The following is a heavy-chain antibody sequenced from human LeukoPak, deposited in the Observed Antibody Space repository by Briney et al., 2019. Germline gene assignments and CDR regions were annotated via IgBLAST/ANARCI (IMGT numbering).Heavy chain of an antibody. V-gene: IGHV4-39*07. D-gene: IGHD3-10*01. CDR2: IYYSGST. CDR1: GGSISSSSYY. CDR3: ARRGGPNWYFDL. Sequence: SETLSLTCTVSGGSISSSSYYWGWIRQPPGKGLEWIGSIYYSGSTYYNPSLKSRVTISVDTSKNQVSLKLSSVTAADTAVYYCARRGGPNWYFDLWGRGTLVTVSS. J-gene: IGHJ2*01.